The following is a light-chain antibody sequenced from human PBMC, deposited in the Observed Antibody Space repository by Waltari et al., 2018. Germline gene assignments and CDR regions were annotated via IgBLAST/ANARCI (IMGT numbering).Light chain of an antibody. Sequence: DIQMTQSPSPLSASVGARVTITCRASQHISNYLNWYQHRPGKAPKLLIYAVSSLPTGVPSRFSGSGSGTDFTLTISSLQPEDFAIYFCQQSYSHPRTFGPGTRVDVK. J-gene: IGKJ3*01. CDR3: QQSYSHPRT. V-gene: IGKV1-39*01. CDR1: QHISNY. CDR2: AVS.